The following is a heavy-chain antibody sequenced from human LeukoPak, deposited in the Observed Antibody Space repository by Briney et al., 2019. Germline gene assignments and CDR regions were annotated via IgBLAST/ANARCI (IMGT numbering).Heavy chain of an antibody. CDR1: GFTFSSYA. V-gene: IGHV1-69*05. Sequence: GGSLRLSCAASGFTFSSYAISWVRQAPGQGLEWMGGIIPIFGTANYAQKFQGRVTITTDESTSTAYMELSSLRSEDTDVYYCARQVGGSSHFDYWGQGTLVTVSS. CDR3: ARQVGGSSHFDY. J-gene: IGHJ4*02. CDR2: IIPIFGTA. D-gene: IGHD1-26*01.